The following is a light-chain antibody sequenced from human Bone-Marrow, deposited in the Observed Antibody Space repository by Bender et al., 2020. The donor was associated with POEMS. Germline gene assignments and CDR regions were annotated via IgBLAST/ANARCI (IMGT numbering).Light chain of an antibody. V-gene: IGLV2-23*01. CDR1: SSDVGGYSL. Sequence: QSALTQPASVSGSPGQSITISCTGTSSDVGGYSLVSWYQQHPGKAPKLLICEGTKRPSGVSNRFSGSKSDNTASLTISGLQAEDEADYYCCSYAGSTTWVFGGGTQLTVL. CDR3: CSYAGSTTWV. J-gene: IGLJ3*02. CDR2: EGT.